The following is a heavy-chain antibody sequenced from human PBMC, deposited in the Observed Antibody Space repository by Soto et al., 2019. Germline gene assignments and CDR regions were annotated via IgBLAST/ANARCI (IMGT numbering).Heavy chain of an antibody. CDR2: IYYSGST. CDR1: CGSIISYY. CDR3: ARVGRYCSGGSCYRSIDAFDI. D-gene: IGHD2-15*01. J-gene: IGHJ3*02. Sequence: SETLSLTCTVSCGSIISYYWSWIRQPPGKGLEWIGYIYYSGSTNYNPSLKSRVTISVDTSKNQFSLKLSSVTAADTAVYYCARVGRYCSGGSCYRSIDAFDIWGQGTMVTVSS. V-gene: IGHV4-59*01.